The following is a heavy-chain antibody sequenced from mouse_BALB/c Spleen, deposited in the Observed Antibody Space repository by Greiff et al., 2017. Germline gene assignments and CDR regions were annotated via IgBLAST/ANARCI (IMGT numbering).Heavy chain of an antibody. D-gene: IGHD2-12*01. CDR1: GFTFGSYT. CDR2: ISSGGSYT. Sequence: EVKLVESGGGLVKPGGSLKLSCAASGFTFGSYTMSWVRQTPEKRLEWVATISSGGSYTYYPDSVKGRFTISRDNAKNTLYLQMSSLKSEDTAMYYCTRAPYDTWFAYWGQGTLVTVSA. CDR3: TRAPYDTWFAY. V-gene: IGHV5-6-4*01. J-gene: IGHJ3*01.